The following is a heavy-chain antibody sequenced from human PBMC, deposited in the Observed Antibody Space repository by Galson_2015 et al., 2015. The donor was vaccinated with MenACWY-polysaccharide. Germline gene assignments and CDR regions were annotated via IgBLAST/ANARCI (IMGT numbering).Heavy chain of an antibody. D-gene: IGHD3-10*01. Sequence: SETLSLTCTVSGGSISSYYWSWIRQPPGKGLEWIGYIYYSGSTNYNPSLKSRLIISVDTSRNQFSLKLSSVTAADTAVYYCAGLHIAMGRGVVWGQGTTVTVSS. CDR2: IYYSGST. CDR1: GGSISSYY. V-gene: IGHV4-59*01. CDR3: AGLHIAMGRGVV. J-gene: IGHJ3*01.